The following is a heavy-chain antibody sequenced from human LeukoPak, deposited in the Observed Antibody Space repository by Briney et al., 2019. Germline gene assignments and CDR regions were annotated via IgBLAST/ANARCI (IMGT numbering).Heavy chain of an antibody. CDR3: ASATAMVRGLERNYYYGMDV. J-gene: IGHJ6*02. CDR1: GGSISSYY. Sequence: PSETLSLTCTVSGGSISSYYWSWIRQPPGKGLEWIGYIYYSGSTNYNPSLKSRVTISVDTSKNQFSLKLSSVTAADTAVYYCASATAMVRGLERNYYYGMDVWGQGTTVTVSS. V-gene: IGHV4-59*01. D-gene: IGHD3-10*01. CDR2: IYYSGST.